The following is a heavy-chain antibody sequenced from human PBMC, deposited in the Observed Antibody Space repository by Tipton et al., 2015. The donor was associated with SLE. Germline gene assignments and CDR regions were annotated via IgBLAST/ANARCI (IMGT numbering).Heavy chain of an antibody. CDR1: GFTFSSYS. D-gene: IGHD2-2*01. CDR2: ISSSSSYI. V-gene: IGHV3-21*01. Sequence: GSLRLSCAASGFTFSSYSMNWVRQAPGKGLEWVSSISSSSSYIYYADSVKGRFTISRDNAKNSLYLQMNSLRAEDTAVYYRARDWGDIVVVPAAPNLPGMDVWGQGTTVTVSS. J-gene: IGHJ6*02. CDR3: ARDWGDIVVVPAAPNLPGMDV.